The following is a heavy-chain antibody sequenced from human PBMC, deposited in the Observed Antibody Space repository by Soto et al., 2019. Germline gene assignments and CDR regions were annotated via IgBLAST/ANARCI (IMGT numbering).Heavy chain of an antibody. V-gene: IGHV3-30*18. CDR3: AKDTYYYDRSGYYTYDY. CDR1: GFTFRNYG. Sequence: GGSLRLSCAVSGFTFRNYGMHWVRQAPGKGLEWVAVISYDGSNKHYADSVKGRFTISRDNSKNTLDLQMNSLRAEDTAVYYCAKDTYYYDRSGYYTYDYWGQGTQVTVSS. D-gene: IGHD3-22*01. CDR2: ISYDGSNK. J-gene: IGHJ4*02.